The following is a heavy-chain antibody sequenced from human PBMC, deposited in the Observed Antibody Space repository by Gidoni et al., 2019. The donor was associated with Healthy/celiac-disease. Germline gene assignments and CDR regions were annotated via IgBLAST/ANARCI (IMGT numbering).Heavy chain of an antibody. CDR1: GYTFTSYG. CDR3: ARDCSGGSCYSRFDY. Sequence: QVQLVQSGAEVKKPGASVKVSGKASGYTFTSYGISWVRQAPGQGLEWMGWISAYNGNTNYAQKLQGRVTMTTDTSTSTAYMELRSLRSDDTAVYYCARDCSGGSCYSRFDYWGQGTLDTVSS. CDR2: ISAYNGNT. V-gene: IGHV1-18*01. J-gene: IGHJ4*02. D-gene: IGHD2-15*01.